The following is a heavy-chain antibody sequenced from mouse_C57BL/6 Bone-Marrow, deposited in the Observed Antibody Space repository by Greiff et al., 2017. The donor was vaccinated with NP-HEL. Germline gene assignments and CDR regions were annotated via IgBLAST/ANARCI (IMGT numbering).Heavy chain of an antibody. CDR3: ARLSPPAWFAY. CDR1: GYTFTSYW. Sequence: QVQLKQPGAELVRPGSSVKLSCKASGYTFTSYWMHWVKQRPIQGLEWIGNIDPSDSETHYNQKFKDKATLTVDKSSSTAYMQLSSLTSEDSAVYYCARLSPPAWFAYWGQGTLVTVSA. CDR2: IDPSDSET. J-gene: IGHJ3*01. V-gene: IGHV1-52*01.